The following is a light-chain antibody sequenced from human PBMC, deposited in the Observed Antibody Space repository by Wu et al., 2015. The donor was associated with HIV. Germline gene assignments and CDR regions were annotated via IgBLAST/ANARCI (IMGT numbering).Light chain of an antibody. CDR1: QSVNDNY. V-gene: IGKV3-20*01. CDR2: GAS. Sequence: EIVLTQSPGTLSLSPGERATLSCRASQSVNDNYLAWYQQQPGQAPRLLIYGASSRATDIPDRFSGSGSGTDFTLTISRLEPEDFAVYHCQQXVTXPETFGQGTKGGNQ. CDR3: QQXVTXPET. J-gene: IGKJ1*01.